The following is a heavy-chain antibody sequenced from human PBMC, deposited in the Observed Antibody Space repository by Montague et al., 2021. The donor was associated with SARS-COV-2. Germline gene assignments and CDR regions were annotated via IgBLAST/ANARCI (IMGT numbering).Heavy chain of an antibody. Sequence: CAISGDSVSSNIATWNWIRQSPSRGLEWLGRTYYRSKWYNDYAVSGKSRVIINPDTSNNRISLQLNSVAPEDTAVYYCARAYCGGDCYFYWYFDLWGRGTLVTVSS. J-gene: IGHJ2*01. D-gene: IGHD2-21*02. V-gene: IGHV6-1*01. CDR1: GDSVSSNIAT. CDR3: ARAYCGGDCYFYWYFDL. CDR2: TYYRSKWYN.